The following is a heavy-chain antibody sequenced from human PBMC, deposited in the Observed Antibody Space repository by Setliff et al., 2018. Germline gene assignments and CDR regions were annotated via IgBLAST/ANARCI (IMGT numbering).Heavy chain of an antibody. D-gene: IGHD2-15*01. CDR1: GFTFDDYA. CDR3: AKMVGGSRSSGSCYFDY. J-gene: IGHJ4*02. V-gene: IGHV3-23*01. CDR2: ISGSGSNT. Sequence: GGSLRLSCAASGFTFDDYAMHWVRQAPGKGLEWVSAISGSGSNTFYADSVTGRFTISRDNSLNTLYLQMNSLRAEDTAVYYCAKMVGGSRSSGSCYFDYWGQGTLVTVSS.